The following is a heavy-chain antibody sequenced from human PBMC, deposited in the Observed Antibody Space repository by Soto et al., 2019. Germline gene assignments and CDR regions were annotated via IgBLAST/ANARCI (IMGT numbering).Heavy chain of an antibody. D-gene: IGHD3-10*01. V-gene: IGHV4-31*03. Sequence: QVQLQESGPGLVKPSQTLSLTCTVSGGSISSDGYYWSWIRQHPGKGLEWIGYIYYSGSTYYNPSLKSRVTISVDTSKNQFSLKLSSVTAADTAVYYCARGHPRTYYYGSGVYWGQGTLVTVSS. CDR1: GGSISSDGYY. CDR2: IYYSGST. CDR3: ARGHPRTYYYGSGVY. J-gene: IGHJ4*02.